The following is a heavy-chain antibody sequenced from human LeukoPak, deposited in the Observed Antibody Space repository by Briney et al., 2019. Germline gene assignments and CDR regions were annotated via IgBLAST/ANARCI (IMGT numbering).Heavy chain of an antibody. CDR2: IYYSGST. V-gene: IGHV4-39*07. J-gene: IGHJ4*02. D-gene: IGHD6-13*01. Sequence: SGTLSLTCTVSGGSISSSSYYWGWIRQPPGKGLEWIGSIYYSGSTYYNPSLKSRVTISVDTSKNQFSLKLSSVTAADTAVYYCARVAFFGAAAGTGADYWGQGTLVTVSS. CDR3: ARVAFFGAAAGTGADY. CDR1: GGSISSSSYY.